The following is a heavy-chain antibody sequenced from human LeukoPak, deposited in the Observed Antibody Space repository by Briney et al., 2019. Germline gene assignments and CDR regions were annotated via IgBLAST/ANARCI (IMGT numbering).Heavy chain of an antibody. J-gene: IGHJ4*02. CDR1: GGSISNYY. D-gene: IGHD5-12*01. CDR3: ARGHSGYEDY. CDR2: IYTSGSN. V-gene: IGHV4-4*07. Sequence: SETLSLTCTVSGGSISNYYWSWIREPAGKGLEWIGRIYTSGSNNYNPSLKSRVTMSVDTSKNQFSLKLSSVTAADTAVYYWARGHSGYEDYWGQGTLVTVSS.